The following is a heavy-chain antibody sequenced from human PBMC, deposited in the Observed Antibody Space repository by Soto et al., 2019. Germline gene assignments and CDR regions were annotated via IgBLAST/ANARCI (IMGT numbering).Heavy chain of an antibody. CDR3: ARLYGWAPVY. D-gene: IGHD4-17*01. Sequence: QVQLQESGPGLVKPSETLSLTCTVSGGSIRSYYWSWIRQPPGKGLEWIGYIYYSGSTNYNPSLKSRVTISVDTSKNQFSLKLSSVTAADTAVYYCARLYGWAPVYWGQGTLVTVSS. V-gene: IGHV4-59*08. CDR1: GGSIRSYY. CDR2: IYYSGST. J-gene: IGHJ4*02.